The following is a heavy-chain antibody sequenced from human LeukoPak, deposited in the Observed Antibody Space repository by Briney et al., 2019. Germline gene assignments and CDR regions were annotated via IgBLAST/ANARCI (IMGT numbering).Heavy chain of an antibody. CDR1: GFDFSSYA. J-gene: IGHJ6*02. D-gene: IGHD3-9*01. Sequence: GGSLRLSCAASGFDFSSYAMSWVRQAPGKGLEWVSGITGDTYYADSVKGRFTISRDNGKNSLHLQMNSLRTGDTAVYYCARAYILTGYHMDVWGRGTTVTVSS. CDR2: ITGDT. CDR3: ARAYILTGYHMDV. V-gene: IGHV3-23*01.